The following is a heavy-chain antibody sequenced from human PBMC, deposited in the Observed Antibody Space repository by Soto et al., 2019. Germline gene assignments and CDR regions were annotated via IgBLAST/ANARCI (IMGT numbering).Heavy chain of an antibody. J-gene: IGHJ3*02. CDR3: ARVQRLSGTNGSDAVDI. CDR1: GFTFSSYS. V-gene: IGHV3-48*02. CDR2: ISSSSTI. D-gene: IGHD1-26*01. Sequence: GGSLRLSCAASGFTFSSYSMNWVRQAPGKGLEWVSYISSSSTIYYADSVKGRFTISRDNAKNSLYLQMNSLRDEDTAVYYCARVQRLSGTNGSDAVDIWGQGTMVTVSS.